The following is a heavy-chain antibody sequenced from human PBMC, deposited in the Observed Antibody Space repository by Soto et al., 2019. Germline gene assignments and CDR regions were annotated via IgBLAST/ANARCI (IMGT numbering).Heavy chain of an antibody. V-gene: IGHV1-46*03. CDR2: INPSSGST. CDR1: GYTFTRYN. CDR3: ARGEVLGYYYGMDV. D-gene: IGHD3-10*01. Sequence: QVQLVQSGAEVKRPGASVKVSCKASGYTFTRYNMHWVRQAPGQGLEWMGIINPSSGSTTYAQKVQGIVTMTRDTSTRALYMELSSRRSVDTAVYYCARGEVLGYYYGMDVWGQGTTVTVS. J-gene: IGHJ6*02.